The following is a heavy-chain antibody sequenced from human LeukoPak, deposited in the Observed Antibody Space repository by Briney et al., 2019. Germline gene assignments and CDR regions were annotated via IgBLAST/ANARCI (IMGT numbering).Heavy chain of an antibody. D-gene: IGHD6-13*01. V-gene: IGHV1-69*05. CDR1: GGTFSSYA. CDR3: ARDRVSSWLSDYYYYMDV. J-gene: IGHJ6*03. CDR2: IIPIFGTA. Sequence: SVKVSCKASGGTFSSYAISWVRQAPGQGLEWKGGIIPIFGTANYAQKFQGRVTITTDESTSTAYMELSSLRSEDTAVYYCARDRVSSWLSDYYYYMDVWGKGTTVTVSS.